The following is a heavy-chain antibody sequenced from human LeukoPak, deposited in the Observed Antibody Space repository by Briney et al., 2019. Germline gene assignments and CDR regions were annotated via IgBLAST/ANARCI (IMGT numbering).Heavy chain of an antibody. CDR3: ARKYGHAWRYFDY. Sequence: ASVKVSCKASGGTFSGYAISWVRQAPGQGLEWMGGIIPIFGTANYAQKFQGRVTITADESTSTAYMELSSLRSEDTAVYYCARKYGHAWRYFDYWGQGTLVTVSS. V-gene: IGHV1-69*13. J-gene: IGHJ4*02. D-gene: IGHD3-10*01. CDR1: GGTFSGYA. CDR2: IIPIFGTA.